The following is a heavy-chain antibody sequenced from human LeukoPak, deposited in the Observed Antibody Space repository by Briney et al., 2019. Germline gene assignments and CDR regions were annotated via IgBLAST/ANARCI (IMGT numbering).Heavy chain of an antibody. CDR2: LSPGGGST. Sequence: ASVKVSCKASGYTFTSYFMHWVRQAPGQGLEWMGILSPGGGSTSYAQKFQGRVTMTRDTSTSTDYMELSSLRSEDTAVYYCARERYDSSRQYYFDYWGQGTLVTVSS. V-gene: IGHV1-46*01. D-gene: IGHD3-22*01. J-gene: IGHJ4*02. CDR3: ARERYDSSRQYYFDY. CDR1: GYTFTSYF.